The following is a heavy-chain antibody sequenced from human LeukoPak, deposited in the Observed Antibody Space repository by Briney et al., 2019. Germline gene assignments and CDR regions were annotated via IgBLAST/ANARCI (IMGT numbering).Heavy chain of an antibody. Sequence: ASVKVPCKASGYTFTGYYMHWVRQAPGQGLEWMGWINPNSGGTNYAQKFQGWVTMTRDTSISTAYMELSRLRSDDTAVYYCARAHYGDYGGYYFDYWGQGTLVTFSS. CDR1: GYTFTGYY. CDR2: INPNSGGT. V-gene: IGHV1-2*04. CDR3: ARAHYGDYGGYYFDY. D-gene: IGHD4-17*01. J-gene: IGHJ4*02.